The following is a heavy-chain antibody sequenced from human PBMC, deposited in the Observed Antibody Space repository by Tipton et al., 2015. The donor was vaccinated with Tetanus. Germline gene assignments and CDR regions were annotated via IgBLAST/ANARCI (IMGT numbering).Heavy chain of an antibody. V-gene: IGHV3-49*03. CDR1: GFTFGDFA. CDR2: IETNARGGAT. CDR3: AREPVRRSDY. J-gene: IGHJ4*02. Sequence: SLGLSCTGSGFTFGDFAVSWLRQAPGKGLEWLSFIETNARGGATRYAASVQDGFTTSRDDSKNTVYLEMNSLNSEDTAVYFCAREPVRRSDYWGQGTLVTVSS.